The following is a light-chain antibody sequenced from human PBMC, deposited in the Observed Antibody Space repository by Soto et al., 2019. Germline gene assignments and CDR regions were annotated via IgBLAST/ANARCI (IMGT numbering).Light chain of an antibody. CDR3: CSFAGNYIYV. CDR2: DDS. V-gene: IGLV2-11*01. Sequence: QSALTQPRSVSGSPGQSVTISCTGTSSDVGGYNYVSWYLQHPGKAPKVMIYDDSKRPSGVPDRFSGSKSGNTASLTISGLQSEDEADYYCCSFAGNYIYVFGTGTKLTVL. CDR1: SSDVGGYNY. J-gene: IGLJ1*01.